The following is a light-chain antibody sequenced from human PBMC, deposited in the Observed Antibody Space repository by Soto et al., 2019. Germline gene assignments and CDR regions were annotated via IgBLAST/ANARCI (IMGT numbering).Light chain of an antibody. CDR2: TNN. CDR1: NSNIGTNT. J-gene: IGLJ1*01. Sequence: QSLLTQPPSASATPGQRVTISCSGSNSNIGTNTVNWYQQLPGTAPRLLIYTNNQRPSGVPQRFSGSKTGTSASLAIGGLQYEDGADYYCAAWDDSLGAYVVGTGTKVTVL. V-gene: IGLV1-44*01. CDR3: AAWDDSLGAYV.